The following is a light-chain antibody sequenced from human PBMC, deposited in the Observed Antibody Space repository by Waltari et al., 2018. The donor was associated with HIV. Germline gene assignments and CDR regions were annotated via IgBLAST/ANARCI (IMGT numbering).Light chain of an antibody. V-gene: IGLV1-40*01. CDR1: SSNIGAGSD. CDR3: QSYDSSLSGFVV. Sequence: QSVLTQPPSVSGAPGQRVTISCTGSSSNIGAGSDVPWYPQLPGTAPKVLIYGNTTRPSGVPDRFSGAKSGTSASLAITGLQAEDEADYYCQSYDSSLSGFVVFGGGTKVTVL. CDR2: GNT. J-gene: IGLJ2*01.